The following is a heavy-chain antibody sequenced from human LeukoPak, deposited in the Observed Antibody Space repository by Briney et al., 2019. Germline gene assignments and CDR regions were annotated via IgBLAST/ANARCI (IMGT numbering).Heavy chain of an antibody. CDR3: ARHAGRGYSSAAGYYYGMDV. D-gene: IGHD5-18*01. CDR1: GGSISSYY. Sequence: SETLSLTCTVSGGSISSYYWSCIRQPPGKGLEWIGYIYYSGSTNYNPSLKSRVTISVDTSKNQFSLKLSSVTAADTAVYYCARHAGRGYSSAAGYYYGMDVWGQGTTVTVSS. J-gene: IGHJ6*02. CDR2: IYYSGST. V-gene: IGHV4-59*08.